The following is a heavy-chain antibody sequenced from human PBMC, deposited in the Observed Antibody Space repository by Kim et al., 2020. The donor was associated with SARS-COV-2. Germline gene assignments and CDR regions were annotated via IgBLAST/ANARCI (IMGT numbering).Heavy chain of an antibody. J-gene: IGHJ6*02. D-gene: IGHD3-3*01. CDR3: ARDPFRSGDYYYYYGMDV. Sequence: SVKVSCKASGGTFSSYAISWVRQAPGQGLEWMGGIIPIFGTANYAQKFQGRVTITADESTSTAYMELSSLRSEDTAVYYCARDPFRSGDYYYYYGMDVWGQGTTVTVSS. CDR1: GGTFSSYA. CDR2: IIPIFGTA. V-gene: IGHV1-69*13.